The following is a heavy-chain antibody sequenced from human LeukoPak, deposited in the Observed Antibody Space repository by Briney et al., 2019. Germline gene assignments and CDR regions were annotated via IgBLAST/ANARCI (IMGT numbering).Heavy chain of an antibody. Sequence: GGSLRLSCVASGFTFSGYWMTWVRQAPGKGLEWVANIKQDGSEKYYVDSVKGRFTISRDNAKNSLYLQMNSLRAEDTAVYYCARDPGYYGSGSYLNWGTGTTVTVSS. CDR2: IKQDGSEK. CDR1: GFTFSGYW. D-gene: IGHD3-10*01. CDR3: ARDPGYYGSGSYLN. J-gene: IGHJ6*04. V-gene: IGHV3-7*01.